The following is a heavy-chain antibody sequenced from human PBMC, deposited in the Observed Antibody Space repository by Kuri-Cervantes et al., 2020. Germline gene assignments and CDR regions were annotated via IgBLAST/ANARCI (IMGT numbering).Heavy chain of an antibody. CDR1: GFMFSKYW. Sequence: GESLKISCVASGFMFSKYWMSWVRQAPGKGLEWVAKIKEDGSEKFYADSVKGRSTISRDNAKNILSLQMNSLRAEDTAVYYCTRAVILIAARKPYYFDYWGQGTLVTVSS. V-gene: IGHV3-7*03. J-gene: IGHJ4*02. CDR3: TRAVILIAARKPYYFDY. D-gene: IGHD6-6*01. CDR2: IKEDGSEK.